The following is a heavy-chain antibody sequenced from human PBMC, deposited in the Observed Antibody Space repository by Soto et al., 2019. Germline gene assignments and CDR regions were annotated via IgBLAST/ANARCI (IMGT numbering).Heavy chain of an antibody. CDR1: GGTFSSYT. CDR2: IIPMFGTT. Sequence: QVQLVQSGAEVKQPGSSVKVSCKASGGTFSSYTISWVRQAPGQGLEWMGRIIPMFGTTNNAQKFQGRVTITADKSTSAAYMELSSLRSDDTAVYFCARDPRHCSSAYCQGFQDGFDIWGQGTMVTVSS. D-gene: IGHD2-2*01. J-gene: IGHJ3*02. V-gene: IGHV1-69*06. CDR3: ARDPRHCSSAYCQGFQDGFDI.